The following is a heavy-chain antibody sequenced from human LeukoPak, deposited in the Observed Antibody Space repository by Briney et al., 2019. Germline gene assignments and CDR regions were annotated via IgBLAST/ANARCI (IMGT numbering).Heavy chain of an antibody. D-gene: IGHD3-10*01. V-gene: IGHV4-39*07. Sequence: SETLSLTCTVSGGSISGSSYYWGWIRQTPGMGLEWIGSVSYSGNTDYNPSLKSRVTISVDTSKNLFSLRLSSVTAADTAVYYCARESTLWFGELLGYFDYWGQGTLVTVSS. CDR3: ARESTLWFGELLGYFDY. CDR1: GGSISGSSYY. J-gene: IGHJ4*02. CDR2: VSYSGNT.